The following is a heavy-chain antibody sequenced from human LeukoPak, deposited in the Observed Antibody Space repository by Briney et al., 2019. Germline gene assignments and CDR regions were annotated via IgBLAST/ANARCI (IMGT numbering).Heavy chain of an antibody. Sequence: GRSLRLSCAASGFTFNSYSFNWVRQAPGKGLEWFSSISSSSSYIYYADSVKGRFTISRDNAKNSLYLQMNSLRAEDTALYYCAKASGYSYGAPYYFDYWGQGTLVTVSS. D-gene: IGHD5-18*01. CDR2: ISSSSSYI. CDR3: AKASGYSYGAPYYFDY. V-gene: IGHV3-21*04. CDR1: GFTFNSYS. J-gene: IGHJ4*02.